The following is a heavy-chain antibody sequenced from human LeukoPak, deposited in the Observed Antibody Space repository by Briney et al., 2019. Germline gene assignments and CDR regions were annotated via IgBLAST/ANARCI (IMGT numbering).Heavy chain of an antibody. D-gene: IGHD3-10*01. CDR2: IGTAGDT. J-gene: IGHJ4*02. CDR1: GFTFNMYD. CDR3: ARDGAGNVRAVRGVIKH. Sequence: GGSLRLSCAASGFTFNMYDMHWVRQATGKGLEWVSAIGTAGDTYYPDSVKGRFTISRDNSKNTLYLQMNSLRAEDTAVYYCARDGAGNVRAVRGVIKHWGQGTLVTVSS. V-gene: IGHV3-13*01.